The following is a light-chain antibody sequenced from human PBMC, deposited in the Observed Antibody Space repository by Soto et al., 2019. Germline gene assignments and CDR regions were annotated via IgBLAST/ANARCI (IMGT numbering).Light chain of an antibody. CDR1: QSVRNNY. CDR3: QQYGSSPPFT. Sequence: SGLTQSPNTPSLAPGERATLSGRASQSVRNNYLAWYQVRPGQAPRLLIYDASTKATAIPDRISGGGSGTDFTLTITGLEPEDLAVYYCQQYGSSPPFTFGQGTRLEIK. CDR2: DAS. J-gene: IGKJ5*01. V-gene: IGKV3-20*01.